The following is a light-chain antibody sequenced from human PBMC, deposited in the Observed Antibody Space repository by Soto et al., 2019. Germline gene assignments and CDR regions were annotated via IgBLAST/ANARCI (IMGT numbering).Light chain of an antibody. J-gene: IGKJ4*01. CDR3: QQDNNWPPLT. V-gene: IGKV3-15*01. CDR1: ERIYSAY. Sequence: VVLTQSPGTLSLSRGERATLSCRASERIYSAYLGWYQQKPGQAPRLLIYGASTRATGIPARFSGSGSGTEFTLTINSLQSEDFAVYYCQQDNNWPPLTFGGGTKVDIK. CDR2: GAS.